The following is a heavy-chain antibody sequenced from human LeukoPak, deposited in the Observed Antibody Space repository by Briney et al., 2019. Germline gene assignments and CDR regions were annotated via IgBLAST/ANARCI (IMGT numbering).Heavy chain of an antibody. J-gene: IGHJ4*02. D-gene: IGHD3-10*01. V-gene: IGHV4-34*01. CDR3: ARGGVRGVMWLGY. CDR2: INHSGST. CDR1: GGSFSGYC. Sequence: SETLSLTCAVYGGSFSGYCWSWIRQPPGKGLEWIGEINHSGSTNYNPSLKSRVTISVDTSKNQFSLKLSSVTAADTAVYYCARGGVRGVMWLGYWGQGTPVTVSS.